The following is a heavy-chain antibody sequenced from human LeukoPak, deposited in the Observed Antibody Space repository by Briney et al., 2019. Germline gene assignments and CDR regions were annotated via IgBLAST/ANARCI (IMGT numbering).Heavy chain of an antibody. CDR1: GFTVSSNY. V-gene: IGHV3-66*01. CDR3: ATWYHSSSWYPFGMDV. D-gene: IGHD6-13*01. J-gene: IGHJ6*02. Sequence: PGGSLRLSCAASGFTVSSNYMSWVRQAPGKGLEWVSVIYSGGSTYYADSVKGRFTISRDNSKNTLYLQMNSLRAEDTAVYYCATWYHSSSWYPFGMDVWGQGTTVTVSS. CDR2: IYSGGST.